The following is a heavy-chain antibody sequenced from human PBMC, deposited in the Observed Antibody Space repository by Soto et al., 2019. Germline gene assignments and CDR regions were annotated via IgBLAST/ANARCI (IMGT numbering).Heavy chain of an antibody. D-gene: IGHD2-21*01. CDR1: VFSFRTYW. Sequence: PWGSLRLSCASAVFSFRTYWMSWVRQATGKGLVWVSITHSAGSSKTYADSVKGRFTISRDNSKSTLYLQLHRLRAEDTAVYYCARDVASLSSEAFDSWGQGTMDTVSS. CDR2: THSAGSSK. J-gene: IGHJ3*02. CDR3: ARDVASLSSEAFDS. V-gene: IGHV3-74*01.